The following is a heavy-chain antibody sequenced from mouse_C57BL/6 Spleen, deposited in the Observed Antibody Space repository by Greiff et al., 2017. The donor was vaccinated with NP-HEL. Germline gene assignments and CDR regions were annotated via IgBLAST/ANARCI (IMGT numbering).Heavy chain of an antibody. CDR2: ISDGGSYT. D-gene: IGHD3-3*01. Sequence: EVQGVESGGGLVKPGGSLKLSCAASGFTFSSYAMSWVRQTPEKRLEWVATISDGGSYTYYPDNVKGRFTISRDNAKNNLYLQMSHLKSEDTAMYYCARDQDRKFYYFDYWGQGTTLTVSS. CDR1: GFTFSSYA. CDR3: ARDQDRKFYYFDY. J-gene: IGHJ2*01. V-gene: IGHV5-4*01.